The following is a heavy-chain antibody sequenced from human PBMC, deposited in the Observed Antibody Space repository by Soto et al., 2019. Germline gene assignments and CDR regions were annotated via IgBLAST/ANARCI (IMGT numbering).Heavy chain of an antibody. V-gene: IGHV1-69*11. Sequence: QVQLVQSGAEVKKPGSSVKVSCTASGGSFSDYAINWVRQAPGPGLEWMGGIVPMLRTPNYARNFQGRVTITADESTGTVYMELSNLRSEDTAVYYCARGLGGSYFPFDFWGQGTLVTVSS. CDR1: GGSFSDYA. D-gene: IGHD1-26*01. CDR2: IVPMLRTP. J-gene: IGHJ4*02. CDR3: ARGLGGSYFPFDF.